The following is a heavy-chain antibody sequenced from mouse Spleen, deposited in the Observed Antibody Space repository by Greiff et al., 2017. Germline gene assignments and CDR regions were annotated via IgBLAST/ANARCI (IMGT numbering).Heavy chain of an antibody. J-gene: IGHJ4*01. D-gene: IGHD1-1*01. V-gene: IGHV5-4*02. CDR3: ARGLYGSSYYAMDY. CDR1: GFTFSDYY. Sequence: EVQLVESGGGLVKPGGSLKLSCAASGFTFSDYYMYWVRQTPEKRLEWVATISAGGSYTYYPDSVKGRFTISRDNAKNNLYLQMSSLKSEDTAMYYCARGLYGSSYYAMDYWGQGTSVTVSS. CDR2: ISAGGSYT.